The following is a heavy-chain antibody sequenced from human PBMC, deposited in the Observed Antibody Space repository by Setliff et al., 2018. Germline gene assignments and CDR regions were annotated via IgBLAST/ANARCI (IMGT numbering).Heavy chain of an antibody. CDR3: AGDKPLQHNYNFWSGYCPY. Sequence: PGESLKISCAASGFSFSTYAMHWVRQAPGKGLEWVALIWYDGINKYYADSVKGRFTISRDNSKNTLYLQMNSLRPEDTAVYYCAGDKPLQHNYNFWSGYCPYWGQGTLVTVPQ. V-gene: IGHV3-30*02. J-gene: IGHJ4*02. D-gene: IGHD3-3*01. CDR1: GFSFSTYA. CDR2: IWYDGINK.